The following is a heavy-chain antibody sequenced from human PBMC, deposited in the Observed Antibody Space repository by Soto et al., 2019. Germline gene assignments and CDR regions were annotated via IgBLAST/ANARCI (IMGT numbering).Heavy chain of an antibody. D-gene: IGHD3-3*02. CDR3: ARLHPLARVYAFDI. J-gene: IGHJ3*02. Sequence: PSETLSLTCTVSGASISSRDHYWGWIRQPPGKGLEWIGSIYYSGSTYYNPSLKSRVTISVDTSKNQFSLKLSSVTAADTAVYYCARLHPLARVYAFDIWGQGTMVTVSS. V-gene: IGHV4-39*01. CDR2: IYYSGST. CDR1: GASISSRDHY.